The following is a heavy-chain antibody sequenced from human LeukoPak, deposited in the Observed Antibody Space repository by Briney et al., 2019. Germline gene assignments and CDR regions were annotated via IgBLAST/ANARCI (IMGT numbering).Heavy chain of an antibody. D-gene: IGHD6-13*01. CDR1: GFTFSSYA. CDR3: VRCRSSYYFDY. Sequence: SGGSLRLSCAVSGFTFSSYAMSWVRQAPGKGLEWVADIKEDGSEKYYVDSVKGRFIISRDNAKNSLYLQMNSLRAGDMAVYYCVRCRSSYYFDYWGQGTLVTVSS. V-gene: IGHV3-7*03. J-gene: IGHJ4*02. CDR2: IKEDGSEK.